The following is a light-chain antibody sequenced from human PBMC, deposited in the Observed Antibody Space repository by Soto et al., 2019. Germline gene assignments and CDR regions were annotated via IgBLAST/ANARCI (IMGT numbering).Light chain of an antibody. J-gene: IGKJ2*01. CDR1: QSVSSSY. V-gene: IGKV3-20*01. CDR3: QQYGSSPPYT. Sequence: EIVLTQSPGTLSLSPGERATLSCRASQSVSSSYLAWYQQKPGQAPRLLIYGASSSATGIPDRFSGSWSGTDFTLTISRLEPEDFGVYYCQQYGSSPPYTFGQETKLQIK. CDR2: GAS.